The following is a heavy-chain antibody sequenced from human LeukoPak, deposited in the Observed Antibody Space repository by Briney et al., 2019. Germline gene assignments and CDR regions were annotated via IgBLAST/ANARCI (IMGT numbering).Heavy chain of an antibody. V-gene: IGHV4-59*08. CDR1: GGSISSYY. Sequence: SETLSLTCTVSGGSISSYYWSWIRQPPGKGLEYIGYIYYSGSTNSNPSLNSRVTMSVDTSKNQFSLKLSSVTAADTAVYYCARRGSGASLEYYFDLWGRGTLVTVSS. CDR2: IYYSGST. CDR3: ARRGSGASLEYYFDL. J-gene: IGHJ2*01. D-gene: IGHD1-14*01.